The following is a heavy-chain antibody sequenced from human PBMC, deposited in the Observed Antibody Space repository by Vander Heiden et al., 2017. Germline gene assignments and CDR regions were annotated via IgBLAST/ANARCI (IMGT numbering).Heavy chain of an antibody. D-gene: IGHD3-3*01. V-gene: IGHV3-30*18. Sequence: QVQLVESGGGAVQPGRSLRLSCAASGFTFSSYGMPWVRQAPGKGLEWVAVISYDGSNKYYADSVKGRFTISRDNSKNTLYLQMNSLRAEDTAVYYCAKDLVSFGVTHYYGMDVWGQGTTVTVSS. CDR2: ISYDGSNK. CDR3: AKDLVSFGVTHYYGMDV. J-gene: IGHJ6*02. CDR1: GFTFSSYG.